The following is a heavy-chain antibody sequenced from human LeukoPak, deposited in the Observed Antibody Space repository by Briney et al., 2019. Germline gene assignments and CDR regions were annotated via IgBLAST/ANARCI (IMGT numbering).Heavy chain of an antibody. CDR1: GGSTSSSSYY. Sequence: PSETLSLTCTVSGGSTSSSSYYWGWIRQPPGKGLEWIGSIYYSGSTYYNPSLKSRVTISVDTSKNQFSLKLSSVTAADTAVYYCARELVVPATNWFDPWGQGTLVTVSS. J-gene: IGHJ5*02. D-gene: IGHD2-2*01. V-gene: IGHV4-39*07. CDR2: IYYSGST. CDR3: ARELVVPATNWFDP.